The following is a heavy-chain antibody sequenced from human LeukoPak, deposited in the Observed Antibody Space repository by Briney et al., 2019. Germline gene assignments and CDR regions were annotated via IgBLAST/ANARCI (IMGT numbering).Heavy chain of an antibody. CDR1: GYTLTELS. CDR3: ATPYCSSTSCYWDFDY. J-gene: IGHJ4*02. CDR2: FDPEDGGT. D-gene: IGHD2-2*01. V-gene: IGHV1-24*01. Sequence: ASVKVSCKVSGYTLTELSMHWVRQAPGKGLEWMGGFDPEDGGTIYAQKFQGGVTMTEDTSTDTAYMELSSLRSEDTAVYYCATPYCSSTSCYWDFDYWGQGTLVTVSS.